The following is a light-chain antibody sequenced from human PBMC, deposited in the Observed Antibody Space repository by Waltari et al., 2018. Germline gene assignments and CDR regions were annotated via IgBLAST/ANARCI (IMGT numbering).Light chain of an antibody. Sequence: DIHLTQSPSALSASVGDRITITCRASQNIARYLNWYQQKVGNAPKLLISADSPLQSVVPSRFSASGSGTAYTLTVGSVQPEDFATYYCQQTYSVPWTFGQGTRVEV. V-gene: IGKV1-39*01. J-gene: IGKJ1*01. CDR1: QNIARY. CDR2: ADS. CDR3: QQTYSVPWT.